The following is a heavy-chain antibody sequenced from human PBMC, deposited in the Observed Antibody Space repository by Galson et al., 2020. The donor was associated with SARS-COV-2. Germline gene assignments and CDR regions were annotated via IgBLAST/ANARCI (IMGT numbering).Heavy chain of an antibody. V-gene: IGHV1-69*04. CDR1: GGIFTRYG. Sequence: SVKVSCKASGGIFTRYGINWVRQAPGQGLEWMGRIIPIIPVTNYAQKFQGRVTITADKSTSTAYMELSSLTSEDTAIYYCVRTRDWGQGTLVTVSS. CDR2: IIPIIPVT. J-gene: IGHJ4*02. CDR3: VRTRD.